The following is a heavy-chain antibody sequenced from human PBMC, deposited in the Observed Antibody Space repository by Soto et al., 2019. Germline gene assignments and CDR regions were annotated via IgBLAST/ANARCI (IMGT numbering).Heavy chain of an antibody. Sequence: EVQLLESGGGLVQPGGSLRLSCTASGITFNNYALSWVRQAPGKGLEWVSGISASGANTFYADSVKGRFTISRDNSKNTLSLQGNSLRADDTAVYYCGKGHGGGTSTSTSYFDYWGRGTLVTVSS. CDR1: GITFNNYA. CDR3: GKGHGGGTSTSTSYFDY. CDR2: ISASGANT. D-gene: IGHD1-1*01. V-gene: IGHV3-23*01. J-gene: IGHJ4*02.